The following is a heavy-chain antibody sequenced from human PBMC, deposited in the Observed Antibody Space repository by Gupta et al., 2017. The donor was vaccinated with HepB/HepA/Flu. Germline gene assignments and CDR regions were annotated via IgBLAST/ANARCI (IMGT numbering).Heavy chain of an antibody. CDR3: ARDARPFLPGGTRFDY. CDR1: GYTFTNNY. J-gene: IGHJ4*02. D-gene: IGHD1-7*01. Sequence: QVQLVQSGAEVKKPGASVKVSCKASGYTFTNNYMHWVRQAPGQGLEWMGMINPSGGTTNAQRFQGRVTMTMDTSTSTVFMEVRSLRSEDTAVYYCARDARPFLPGGTRFDYWGQGTQVTVSS. V-gene: IGHV1-46*01. CDR2: INPSGGT.